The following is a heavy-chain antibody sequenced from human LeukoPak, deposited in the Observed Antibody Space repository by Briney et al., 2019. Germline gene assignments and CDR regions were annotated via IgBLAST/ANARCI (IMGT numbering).Heavy chain of an antibody. Sequence: GASVKVSCKASGYTFTGYYMHWVRQAPGQGLEWMGWINPNSGGTNYAQKFQGRVTMTGDTSISTAYMELSRLRSDDTAVYYCARGEVRYYYGSGSPQDNDYWGQGTLVTVSS. CDR2: INPNSGGT. D-gene: IGHD3-10*01. J-gene: IGHJ4*02. CDR1: GYTFTGYY. CDR3: ARGEVRYYYGSGSPQDNDY. V-gene: IGHV1-2*02.